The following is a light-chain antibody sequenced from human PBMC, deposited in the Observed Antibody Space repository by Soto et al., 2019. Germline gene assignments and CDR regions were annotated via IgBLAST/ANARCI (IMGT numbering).Light chain of an antibody. CDR1: QSVSSY. V-gene: IGKV3-11*01. CDR3: HQRSNSLT. CDR2: DAS. Sequence: EIVLTQSRATLSLSPGERATLSCRASQSVSSYLAWYQQKPGQAPRLLIYDASNRATGIPARFSGSGSGTDFTLTISSLQPEDFAVYYCHQRSNSLTFGGGTKVEIK. J-gene: IGKJ4*01.